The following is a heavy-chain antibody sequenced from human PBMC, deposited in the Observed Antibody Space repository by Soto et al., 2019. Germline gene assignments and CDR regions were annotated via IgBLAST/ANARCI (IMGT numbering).Heavy chain of an antibody. CDR2: INAGNGNT. J-gene: IGHJ4*02. CDR3: ARDQVGASSFDY. V-gene: IGHV1-3*01. Sequence: ASVKVSCKASGYTFTSYAMNWVRQAPGQRLEWMGWINAGNGNTKYSQKFQGRVTITRDTSASTAYMELTSLRSEDTAVYFCARDQVGASSFDYWGQGTRVTVSS. CDR1: GYTFTSYA. D-gene: IGHD1-26*01.